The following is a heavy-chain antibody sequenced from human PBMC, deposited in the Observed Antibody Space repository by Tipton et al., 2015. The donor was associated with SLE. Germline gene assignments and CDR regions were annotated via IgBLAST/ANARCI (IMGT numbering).Heavy chain of an antibody. J-gene: IGHJ6*02. CDR3: ANLAAAGHHGMDV. CDR1: GGSISSGGYY. D-gene: IGHD6-13*01. V-gene: IGHV4-31*03. CDR2: IYYSGST. Sequence: TLSLTCTVSGGSISSGGYYWSWIRQHPGKGLEWIGYIYYSGSTYYNPSLKSRVTISVDTSKNQFSLKLSSVTAADTAVYYCANLAAAGHHGMDVWGQGTTVTVSS.